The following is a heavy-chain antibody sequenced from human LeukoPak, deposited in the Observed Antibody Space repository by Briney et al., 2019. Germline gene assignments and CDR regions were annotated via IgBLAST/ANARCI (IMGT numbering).Heavy chain of an antibody. CDR3: ARERGSGSYTTAFDI. V-gene: IGHV3-66*01. J-gene: IGHJ3*02. CDR1: GFTVTNNY. D-gene: IGHD1-26*01. Sequence: PGGSLRLSCAASGFTVTNNYMTWVRQAPGKGLEWVSVIYSGGSTFYADSVKGRFTISRDNAKNSLYLQMNSLRAEDTAVYYCARERGSGSYTTAFDIWGQGTMVTVSS. CDR2: IYSGGST.